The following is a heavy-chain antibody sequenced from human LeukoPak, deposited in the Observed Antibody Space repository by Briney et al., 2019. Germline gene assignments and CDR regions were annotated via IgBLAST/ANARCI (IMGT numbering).Heavy chain of an antibody. D-gene: IGHD2-21*01. CDR1: GFTFSTCW. CDR2: IDHGGGDT. Sequence: PGGSLRLSCAASGFTFSTCWMSWVRQAPGKGLEWVAGIDHGGGDTYYVESVKGRFTISRDNAMNSFFLQMNNLRVEDTAVYYCARLLGDRTIYDCWGQGGLVTVSS. CDR3: ARLLGDRTIYDC. V-gene: IGHV3-7*01. J-gene: IGHJ4*02.